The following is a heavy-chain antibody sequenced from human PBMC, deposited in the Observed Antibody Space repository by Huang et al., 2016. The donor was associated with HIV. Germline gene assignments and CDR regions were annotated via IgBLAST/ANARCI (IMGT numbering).Heavy chain of an antibody. Sequence: EVQLVESGGGLVQPGGSLRLSCAASGFNFGTSWMTWVRQSPGEGLEWVANIKQDGSEKYYVDSVKGRFTISRDNAKKSLYLQMDSLRAVDTAVYYCARDRRDVFDFWGQGTLVTVAS. CDR3: ARDRRDVFDF. V-gene: IGHV3-7*01. J-gene: IGHJ3*01. CDR1: GFNFGTSW. CDR2: IKQDGSEK.